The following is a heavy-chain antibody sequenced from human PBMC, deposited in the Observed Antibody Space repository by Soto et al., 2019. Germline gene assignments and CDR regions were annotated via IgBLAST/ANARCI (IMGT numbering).Heavy chain of an antibody. CDR3: ARDVGHGDYLSNYGMDV. J-gene: IGHJ6*02. CDR2: INPNSGGT. Sequence: QVQLVQSGAEVKKPGASVKVSCKASGYTFTGYYMHWVRQAPGQGLEWMGWINPNSGGTNYAQKFQGWVTMTRDTSISTAYMELSRLRSDDTAVYYCARDVGHGDYLSNYGMDVWGQGTTVTVSS. V-gene: IGHV1-2*04. D-gene: IGHD4-17*01. CDR1: GYTFTGYY.